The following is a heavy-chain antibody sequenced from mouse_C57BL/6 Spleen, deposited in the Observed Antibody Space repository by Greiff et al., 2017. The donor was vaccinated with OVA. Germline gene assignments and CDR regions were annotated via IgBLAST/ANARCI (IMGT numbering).Heavy chain of an antibody. CDR2: IDPTRGGP. Sequence: QVQLQQPGAELVKPGASVKLSCKASGYTFTSYWMHWVKQRPGRGLEWIGRIDPTRGGPTYNEKFKSKATLTVDKPSSTAYMQLSSLTSEDSAVEECARGDGYYEGWYFDVWGTGTTVTVSA. D-gene: IGHD2-3*01. V-gene: IGHV1-72*01. CDR1: GYTFTSYW. CDR3: ARGDGYYEGWYFDV. J-gene: IGHJ1*03.